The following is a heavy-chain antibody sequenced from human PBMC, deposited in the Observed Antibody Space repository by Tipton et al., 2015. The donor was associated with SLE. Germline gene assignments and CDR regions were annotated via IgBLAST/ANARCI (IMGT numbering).Heavy chain of an antibody. CDR2: INQDGSEK. V-gene: IGHV3-7*01. Sequence: GSLRLSCAASGFTFHTNWLSWVRQAPGKGLEWVANINQDGSEKYYVDSVKGRFTISRDNTKNSLYLQMSSLRAEDTAVYYCARLLSYYYYYMDVWGKGTTVTVSS. CDR1: GFTFHTNW. J-gene: IGHJ6*03. CDR3: ARLLSYYYYYMDV.